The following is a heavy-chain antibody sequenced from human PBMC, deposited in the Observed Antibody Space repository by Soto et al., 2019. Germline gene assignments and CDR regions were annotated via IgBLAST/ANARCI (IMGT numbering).Heavy chain of an antibody. J-gene: IGHJ4*02. Sequence: GSLRLSCAASGFTFTKYSMNWVRQAPGKGLEWVSSISSTTNYIYYGDSMKGRFTISRDNAKNSLYLEMNSLRAEDTAVYYCARTVTYYDFWSGSEVGGGYFDYWGQGTLVTVSS. CDR3: ARTVTYYDFWSGSEVGGGYFDY. D-gene: IGHD3-3*01. CDR2: ISSTTNYI. CDR1: GFTFTKYS. V-gene: IGHV3-21*06.